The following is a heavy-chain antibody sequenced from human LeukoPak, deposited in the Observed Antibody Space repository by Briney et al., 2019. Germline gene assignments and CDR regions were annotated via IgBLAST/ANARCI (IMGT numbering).Heavy chain of an antibody. J-gene: IGHJ4*02. D-gene: IGHD2-21*01. CDR3: ARRFGDGDDY. Sequence: ASVKVSCKVSGYTLTELSMHWVRQAPGKGLEWMGGFDPEDGETIYAQKFQGRVTMTEDTSTTTAYMELRSLRSDDTAVYYCARRFGDGDDYWGQGTLVTVSS. V-gene: IGHV1-24*01. CDR1: GYTLTELS. CDR2: FDPEDGET.